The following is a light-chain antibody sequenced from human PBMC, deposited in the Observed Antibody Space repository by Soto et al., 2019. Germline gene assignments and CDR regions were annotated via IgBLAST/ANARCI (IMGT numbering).Light chain of an antibody. CDR2: SAS. J-gene: IGKJ2*01. V-gene: IGKV3-20*01. Sequence: EIVLTQSPGTLSLSPGERATLSCRASQSVRSNYLAWYQHKPGQAPRLLIYSASTRATGVPDRFSGSGSGTDFTLIISRLEPEDFAVYYCQQYGSSLYTFGQGTKLEIK. CDR1: QSVRSNY. CDR3: QQYGSSLYT.